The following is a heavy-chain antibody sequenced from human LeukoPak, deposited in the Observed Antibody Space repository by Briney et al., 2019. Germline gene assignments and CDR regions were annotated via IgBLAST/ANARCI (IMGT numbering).Heavy chain of an antibody. D-gene: IGHD3-3*01. Sequence: PSVTLSLTCTVSGGSISSGGYYWSWIRQPPGKGLGWIGYIYHSGSTYYNPSLKSRVTISVDRSKNQFSLKLRSVTAADTAVYYCARWPIFGVVITQGYMDVWGKGNTVTVSS. CDR2: IYHSGST. V-gene: IGHV4-30-2*01. J-gene: IGHJ6*03. CDR1: GGSISSGGYY. CDR3: ARWPIFGVVITQGYMDV.